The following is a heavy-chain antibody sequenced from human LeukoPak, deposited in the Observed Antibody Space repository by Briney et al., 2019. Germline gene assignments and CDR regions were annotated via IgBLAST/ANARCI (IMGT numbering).Heavy chain of an antibody. J-gene: IGHJ4*02. CDR1: GFTFSSYG. D-gene: IGHD3-22*01. Sequence: PGGSLRLSCAASGFTFSSYGMHWVRQAPGKGLEWVAVIWYDGSNKYYADSVKGRFTIFRDNSKNTLYLQMNSLRAEDTAVYYCARGTNHYDSSGYLNYWGQGTLVTVSS. V-gene: IGHV3-33*01. CDR3: ARGTNHYDSSGYLNY. CDR2: IWYDGSNK.